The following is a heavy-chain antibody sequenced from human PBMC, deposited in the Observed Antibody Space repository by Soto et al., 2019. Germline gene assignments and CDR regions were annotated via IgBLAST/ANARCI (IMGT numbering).Heavy chain of an antibody. CDR2: INAGNGNT. D-gene: IGHD2-2*01. V-gene: IGHV1-3*01. CDR3: ARGQTLPAADDTDAFDI. CDR1: GYTFTSYA. J-gene: IGHJ3*02. Sequence: ASVKVSCKASGYTFTSYAMHWVRQAPGQRLEWMGWINAGNGNTKYSQKFQGRVTITRDTSASTAYMELSSLRSEDTAVYYCARGQTLPAADDTDAFDIWGQGTMVTVSS.